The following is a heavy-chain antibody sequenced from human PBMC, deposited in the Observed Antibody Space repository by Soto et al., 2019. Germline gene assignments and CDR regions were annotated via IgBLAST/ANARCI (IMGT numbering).Heavy chain of an antibody. CDR3: AKDKGGYWGWYAFDI. CDR1: GFTFDDYA. CDR2: ISWNSGSI. V-gene: IGHV3-9*01. D-gene: IGHD7-27*01. J-gene: IGHJ3*02. Sequence: GGSLRLSCAASGFTFDDYAMHWVRQAPGKGLEWVSGISWNSGSIGYADSVKGRFTISRDNAKNSLYLQMNSLRAEDTALYYCAKDKGGYWGWYAFDIWGQGTMVTVSS.